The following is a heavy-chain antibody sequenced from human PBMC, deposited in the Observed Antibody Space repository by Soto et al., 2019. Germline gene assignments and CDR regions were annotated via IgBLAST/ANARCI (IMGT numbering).Heavy chain of an antibody. V-gene: IGHV1-18*01. CDR3: ARDVVDFWSGKTYGLDV. D-gene: IGHD3-3*01. Sequence: ASVKVSGNASGFSFTGYGIIWDRQAHGKGLEWMGWISAFTGNTNYAQKHQGRVSMTTDTSTRMAYMEVTSLRSDDTAVYYCARDVVDFWSGKTYGLDVWGQGTTVTVSS. J-gene: IGHJ6*02. CDR1: GFSFTGYG. CDR2: ISAFTGNT.